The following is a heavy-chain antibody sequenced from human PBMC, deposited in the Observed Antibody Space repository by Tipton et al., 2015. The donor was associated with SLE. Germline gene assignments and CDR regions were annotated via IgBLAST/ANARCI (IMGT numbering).Heavy chain of an antibody. CDR1: GFTFSSYE. D-gene: IGHD6-13*01. CDR3: AREPASSSWGHWFDP. V-gene: IGHV3-48*03. J-gene: IGHJ5*02. Sequence: SLRLSCAASGFTFSSYEMNWVRQAPGKGLEWVSYISSSGSTIYYADSVKGRFTISRDNAKNSLYLQMNSLRAEDTAVYYCAREPASSSWGHWFDPWGQGTLVTVSS. CDR2: ISSSGSTI.